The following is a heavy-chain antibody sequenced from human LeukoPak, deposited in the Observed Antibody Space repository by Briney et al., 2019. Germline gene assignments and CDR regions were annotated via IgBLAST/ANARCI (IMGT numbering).Heavy chain of an antibody. CDR3: VRRATKWYSDL. CDR2: IYRDGST. V-gene: IGHV3-23*03. D-gene: IGHD1-1*01. Sequence: PGGSLRLSCAASGFTFSSYAMSWVRQAPGKGLEWVSVIYRDGSTQFIDSVKGRFTMSRDSSKNTLYLHMNNLRVEDTAVYSCVRRATKWYSDLWGRGTLVTVSS. CDR1: GFTFSSYA. J-gene: IGHJ2*01.